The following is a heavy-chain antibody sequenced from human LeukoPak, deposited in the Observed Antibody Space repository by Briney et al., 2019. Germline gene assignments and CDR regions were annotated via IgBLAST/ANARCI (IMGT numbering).Heavy chain of an antibody. V-gene: IGHV4-31*03. J-gene: IGHJ4*02. CDR2: ISNSGST. CDR1: GGSISSGGYF. D-gene: IGHD1-1*01. CDR3: ARADNWNAFEY. Sequence: SQTLSLTCTVSGGSISSGGYFWSWVRQHPGKGLEWIGYISNSGSTSYNPSFKSRVTLSVDTSKNQFSLKLSSVTAADTAVYYCARADNWNAFEYWGQGTLVPVSS.